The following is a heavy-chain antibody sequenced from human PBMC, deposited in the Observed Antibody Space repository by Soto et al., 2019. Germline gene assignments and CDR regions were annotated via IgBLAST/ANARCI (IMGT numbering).Heavy chain of an antibody. D-gene: IGHD1-26*01. V-gene: IGHV4-34*01. CDR3: AGTSLLVGATTGY. CDR1: GGSFSGYY. CDR2: INHSGST. J-gene: IGHJ4*02. Sequence: SETLSLTCAVYGGSFSGYYWSWIRQPPGKGLEWIGEINHSGSTNYNPSLKSRVTISVDTSKNQFSLKLSSVTAADTAVYYCAGTSLLVGATTGYWGQGTLVTVSS.